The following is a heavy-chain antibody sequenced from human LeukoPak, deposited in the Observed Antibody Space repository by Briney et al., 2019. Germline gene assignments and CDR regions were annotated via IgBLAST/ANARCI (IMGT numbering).Heavy chain of an antibody. V-gene: IGHV4-39*01. D-gene: IGHD2-2*01. CDR3: ASSYCSSTSCYNYYYGMDV. CDR1: GGSFSGYY. Sequence: SETLSLTCAVCGGSFSGYYWGWIRQPPGKGLEWIGSIYYSGSTYYNPSLKSRVTISVDTSKNQFSLKLSSVTAADTAVYYCASSYCSSTSCYNYYYGMDVWGQGTTVTVSS. J-gene: IGHJ6*02. CDR2: IYYSGST.